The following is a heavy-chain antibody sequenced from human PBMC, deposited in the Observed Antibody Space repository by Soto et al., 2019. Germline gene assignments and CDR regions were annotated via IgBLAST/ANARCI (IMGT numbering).Heavy chain of an antibody. Sequence: QVQLVQSGAEVKKPGSSVKVSCKASGGTFNSYIISWVRQAPGQGLEWLGGIIPIFGTLKYAQKFQGRVTIAADASTSRAYREVRSVTSEDTACYRCGRGMRYDSMTVWGQGTLITVPS. V-gene: IGHV1-69*12. D-gene: IGHD3-22*01. J-gene: IGHJ4*02. CDR1: GGTFNSYI. CDR2: IIPIFGTL. CDR3: GRGMRYDSMTV.